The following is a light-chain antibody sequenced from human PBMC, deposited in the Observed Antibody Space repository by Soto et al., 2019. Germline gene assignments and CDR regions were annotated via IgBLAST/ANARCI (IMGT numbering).Light chain of an antibody. CDR2: KAS. J-gene: IGKJ1*01. CDR3: QHYNTYPWT. Sequence: DIQMTQSPSTLSASVGDRVTITCRASQSISSWLAWYQQKPEKAPKLLIYKASSLESGVPSRFSGSGSGTEFTLTISSLQPDDFATYYCQHYNTYPWTFGQGTRLEIK. V-gene: IGKV1-5*03. CDR1: QSISSW.